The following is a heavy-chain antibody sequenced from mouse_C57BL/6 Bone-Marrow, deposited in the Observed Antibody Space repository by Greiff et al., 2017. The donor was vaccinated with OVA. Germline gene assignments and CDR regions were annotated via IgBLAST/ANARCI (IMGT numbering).Heavy chain of an antibody. CDR2: INPSTGGT. D-gene: IGHD4-1*02. J-gene: IGHJ2*01. CDR3: ARPTVYYFDY. Sequence: VQLQQSGPELVKPGASVKISCKASGYSFTGYYMNWVKQSPEKSLEWIGEINPSTGGTTYNQKFKAKATLTVDKSSSTAYMQLKSLTSEDSAVYYCARPTVYYFDYWGQGTTLTVSS. CDR1: GYSFTGYY. V-gene: IGHV1-42*01.